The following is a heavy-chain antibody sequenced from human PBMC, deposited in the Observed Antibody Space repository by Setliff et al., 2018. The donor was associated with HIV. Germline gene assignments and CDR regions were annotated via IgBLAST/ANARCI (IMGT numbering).Heavy chain of an antibody. CDR1: GNTFTSYY. V-gene: IGHV1-46*01. CDR2: VYPTGRT. Sequence: ASVKVSCKASGNTFTSYYMHWVRQAPGQGLEWMGIVYPTGRTHNAEKFQGRVTMTRDTSTSTVYLQLSSLRSEDTAVYYCARNQGDASGWYAGDYWGHGTLVTVSS. J-gene: IGHJ4*01. CDR3: ARNQGDASGWYAGDY. D-gene: IGHD6-19*01.